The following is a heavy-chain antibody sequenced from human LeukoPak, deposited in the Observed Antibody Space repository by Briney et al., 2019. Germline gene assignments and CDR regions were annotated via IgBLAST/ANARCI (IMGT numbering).Heavy chain of an antibody. CDR1: GGTFSSYA. D-gene: IGHD6-19*01. CDR2: IIPIFGTA. J-gene: IGHJ6*03. Sequence: ASVKVSCRASGGTFSSYAISWVRQAPGQGLEWMGGIIPIFGTANYAQKFQGRVTITADESTSTAYMELSSLRSEDTAVYYCARGEVAVAEDYYYYMDVWGKGTTVTISS. CDR3: ARGEVAVAEDYYYYMDV. V-gene: IGHV1-69*01.